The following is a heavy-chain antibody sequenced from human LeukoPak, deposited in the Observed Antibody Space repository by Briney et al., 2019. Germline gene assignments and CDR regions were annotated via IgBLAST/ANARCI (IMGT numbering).Heavy chain of an antibody. D-gene: IGHD6-19*01. CDR3: ARDQVAAVAGTGFDY. Sequence: GRSLKLSFAASGFTFSSYATHWVRQAPGKGLEWVAVISYDGSNKYYADSVKGRFTISRDNSKNTLYLQMNSLRAEDTAVYYCARDQVAAVAGTGFDYWGQGTLVTVSS. CDR2: ISYDGSNK. CDR1: GFTFSSYA. J-gene: IGHJ4*02. V-gene: IGHV3-30-3*01.